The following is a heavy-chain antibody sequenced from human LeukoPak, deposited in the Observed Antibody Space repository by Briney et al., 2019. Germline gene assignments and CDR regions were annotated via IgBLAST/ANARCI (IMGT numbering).Heavy chain of an antibody. CDR2: IYSGGST. CDR3: ARDRHYNWNYGSY. Sequence: GGSLRLSCAASGFTFSSNYMSWVRQAPGKGLEWVSVIYSGGSTYYTDSVKGRFTISRDNSKNTLYLQMNSLRAEDTAVYYCARDRHYNWNYGSYSGQGTLVTVSS. J-gene: IGHJ4*02. CDR1: GFTFSSNY. D-gene: IGHD1-7*01. V-gene: IGHV3-66*02.